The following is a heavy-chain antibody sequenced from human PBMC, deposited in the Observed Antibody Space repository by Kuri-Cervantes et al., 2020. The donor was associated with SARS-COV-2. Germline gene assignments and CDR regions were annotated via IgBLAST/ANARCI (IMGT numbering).Heavy chain of an antibody. CDR1: GSTFSSYW. CDR2: IKQDGSEK. V-gene: IGHV3-7*01. D-gene: IGHD3-3*01. CDR3: ARKRNNYDFWSGPIYYFDY. J-gene: IGHJ4*02. Sequence: GESLKISCAASGSTFSSYWMSWVRQAPGKGLEWVANIKQDGSEKYYVDSVKGRFTISRDNAKNSLYLQVNSLRAEDTAVYYCARKRNNYDFWSGPIYYFDYWGQGTLVTVSS.